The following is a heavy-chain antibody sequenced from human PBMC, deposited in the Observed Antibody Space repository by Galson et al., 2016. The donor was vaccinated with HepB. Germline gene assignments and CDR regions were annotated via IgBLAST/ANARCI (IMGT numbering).Heavy chain of an antibody. CDR1: GFTFRNYA. D-gene: IGHD1-26*01. Sequence: SLRLSCAASGFTFRNYAVHWVRQAPGKGLEWVAGISYDDSSEYYADSLMGRFTISRDKSKNTLFLQMNSLGTEDTAVYYCARAVVGAFNWFDPWGQGTLVTVSS. V-gene: IGHV3-30*04. CDR3: ARAVVGAFNWFDP. J-gene: IGHJ5*02. CDR2: ISYDDSSE.